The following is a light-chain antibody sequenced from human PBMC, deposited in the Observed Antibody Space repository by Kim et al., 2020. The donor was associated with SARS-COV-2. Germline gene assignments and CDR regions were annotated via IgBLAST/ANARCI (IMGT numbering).Light chain of an antibody. V-gene: IGLV2-14*03. J-gene: IGLJ2*01. Sequence: QSITISCSGSNNDIGSYNYVTWYQQHPGKAPKLMIYDVSSRPSGVSHRFSGSKSGNTASLTISGLQADDEADYYCGSYTSGATIIFGGGTQLTVL. CDR1: NNDIGSYNY. CDR3: GSYTSGATII. CDR2: DVS.